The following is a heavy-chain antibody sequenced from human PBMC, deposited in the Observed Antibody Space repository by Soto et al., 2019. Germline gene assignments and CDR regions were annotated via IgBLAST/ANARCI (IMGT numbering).Heavy chain of an antibody. Sequence: QVQLVQSGAEVKKPGASVKVSCKASGYTFTSYGISWVRQAPGQGLEWMGWISAYNGNTNYAQKLQGSVTISTDSSTSTAYMELRILRSDDTAVYYCARTGGFWSGWPSNVHMDVWGKGTTVTVSS. CDR1: GYTFTSYG. J-gene: IGHJ6*03. CDR2: ISAYNGNT. CDR3: ARTGGFWSGWPSNVHMDV. V-gene: IGHV1-18*01. D-gene: IGHD3-3*01.